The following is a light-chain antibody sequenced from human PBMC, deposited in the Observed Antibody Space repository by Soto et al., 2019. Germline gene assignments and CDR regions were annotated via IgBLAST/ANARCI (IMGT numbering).Light chain of an antibody. CDR3: QQYNNWPPLT. Sequence: EIVMTQSPATLSVSPGERATLSCRASQSVSSNLACYQQKPGQAPSLLMYGASTSPTGIPATFSGSGSGTEFTLTISSLQSEDFAVYYCQQYNNWPPLTFGGGTKVEIK. CDR2: GAS. CDR1: QSVSSN. J-gene: IGKJ4*01. V-gene: IGKV3-15*01.